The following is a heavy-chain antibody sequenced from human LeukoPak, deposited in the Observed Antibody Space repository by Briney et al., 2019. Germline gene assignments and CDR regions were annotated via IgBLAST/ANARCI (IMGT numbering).Heavy chain of an antibody. D-gene: IGHD5-18*01. CDR2: ISYDGSNK. Sequence: GGSLRLSCAASGFTFSSYGMHSVRQAPGKGLEWVAVISYDGSNKYYADSVKGRFTISRDNSKNTLYLQMNSLRAEDTSVYYCAKLGIDTAMVTGGLFDYWGQGTLVTVSS. CDR3: AKLGIDTAMVTGGLFDY. J-gene: IGHJ4*02. CDR1: GFTFSSYG. V-gene: IGHV3-30*18.